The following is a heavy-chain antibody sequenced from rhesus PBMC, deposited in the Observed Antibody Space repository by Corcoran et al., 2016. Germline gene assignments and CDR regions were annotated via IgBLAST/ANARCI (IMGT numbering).Heavy chain of an antibody. J-gene: IGHJ3*01. CDR2: IYGSSGNT. Sequence: QVQLQESGPGVVKPSETLSLTCAVSGYSISSGYDWSWIRQPPGKGLEWIGYIYGSSGNTNYNPALKNRVTISTDTSKNQFSLKLSSVTAADTAVYYCARDKEYCSGIYCGDAFDFWGQGLRVTVSS. CDR3: ARDKEYCSGIYCGDAFDF. V-gene: IGHV4-76*01. CDR1: GYSISSGYD. D-gene: IGHD2-27*01.